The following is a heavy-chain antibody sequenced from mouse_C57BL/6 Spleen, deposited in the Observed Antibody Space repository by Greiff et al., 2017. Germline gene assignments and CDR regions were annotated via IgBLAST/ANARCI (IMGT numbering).Heavy chain of an antibody. CDR2: IDPNSGGT. J-gene: IGHJ2*01. V-gene: IGHV1-72*01. CDR3: ARKHYYGSSCFDD. CDR1: GYTFTSYW. D-gene: IGHD1-1*01. Sequence: QVQLKQPGAELVKPGASVKLSCKASGYTFTSYWMHWVKQRTGRGLEWIGRIDPNSGGTKYNEKFKSKATLTVDKPSSTAYMQLSSLTSEDSAVYYCARKHYYGSSCFDDWGKGTTLTVAS.